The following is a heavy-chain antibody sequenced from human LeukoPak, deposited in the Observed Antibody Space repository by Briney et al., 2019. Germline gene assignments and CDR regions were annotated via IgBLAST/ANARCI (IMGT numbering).Heavy chain of an antibody. CDR1: GGSISSSNW. CDR3: ARVIAAAGTFYYYYMDV. J-gene: IGHJ6*03. D-gene: IGHD6-13*01. CDR2: TYHSGST. V-gene: IGHV4-4*02. Sequence: SETLSLTCAVSGGSISSSNWWSWVRQPPGKGLEWIGETYHSGSTNYNPSLKSRVTISVDKSKNQFSLKLDSVTAADTAVYYCARVIAAAGTFYYYYMDVWGKGTTVTISS.